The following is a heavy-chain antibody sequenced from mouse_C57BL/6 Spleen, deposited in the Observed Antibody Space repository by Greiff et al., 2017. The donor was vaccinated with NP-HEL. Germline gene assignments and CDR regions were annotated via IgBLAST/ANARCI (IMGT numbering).Heavy chain of an antibody. J-gene: IGHJ4*01. V-gene: IGHV1-55*01. CDR1: GYTFTSYW. CDR2: IYPGSGST. CDR3: ARSYYDDDEDAMDY. Sequence: VQLQQPGAELVKPGASVKMSCKASGYTFTSYWITWVKQRPGQGLEWIGDIYPGSGSTNYNEKFKSKATLTVDTSSSTAYMQLSSLTSEDSAVYYCARSYYDDDEDAMDYWGQGTSVTVSS. D-gene: IGHD2-4*01.